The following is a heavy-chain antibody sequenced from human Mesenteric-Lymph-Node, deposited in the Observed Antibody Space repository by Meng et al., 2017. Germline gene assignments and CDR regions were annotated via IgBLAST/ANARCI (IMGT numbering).Heavy chain of an antibody. CDR3: ARTNYGDYNWFDP. J-gene: IGHJ5*02. CDR2: IYHSGRT. Sequence: QPQRQESGPGLVKPSEALSLTWSVSGGSISTSGYYWGWIRQPPGKGLEWIGEIYHSGRTNYNPSVKSRVSMSVDKSQNHFSLRLSSVTAADTAVYFCARTNYGDYNWFDPWGQGTLVTVSS. V-gene: IGHV4-39*07. D-gene: IGHD4-17*01. CDR1: GGSISTSGYY.